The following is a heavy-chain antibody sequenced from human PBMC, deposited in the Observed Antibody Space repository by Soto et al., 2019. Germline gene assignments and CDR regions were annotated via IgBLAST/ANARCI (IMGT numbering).Heavy chain of an antibody. V-gene: IGHV3-74*01. CDR1: EFTFRSYW. J-gene: IGHJ3*01. CDR3: ARSLPGTYGAFDL. Sequence: GSLRLSCAASEFTFRSYWMHWVRQSPGKGLVWVSRISGDGSSTNYADSVKGRFTISRDNAKNTVYLQIDSLRAEDTAVYYCARSLPGTYGAFDLWGQGTMLTVSS. CDR2: ISGDGSST. D-gene: IGHD1-7*01.